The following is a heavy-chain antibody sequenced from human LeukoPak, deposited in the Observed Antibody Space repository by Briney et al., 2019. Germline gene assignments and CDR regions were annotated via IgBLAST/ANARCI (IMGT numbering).Heavy chain of an antibody. CDR3: AKEMYSGYNYFDY. Sequence: SGGSLRLSCAASGFTFSSYGMHWVRQAPGKGLEWVAVISYDGSSKYYADSVKGRFTISRDNSKNTLYLQMNSLRAEDTGVYYCAKEMYSGYNYFDYWGQGTLVTVSS. CDR2: ISYDGSSK. V-gene: IGHV3-30*18. J-gene: IGHJ4*02. CDR1: GFTFSSYG. D-gene: IGHD5-12*01.